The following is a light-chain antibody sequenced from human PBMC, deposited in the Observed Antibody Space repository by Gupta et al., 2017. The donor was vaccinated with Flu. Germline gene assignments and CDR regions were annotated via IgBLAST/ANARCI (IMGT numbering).Light chain of an antibody. CDR3: QQRGNWPLT. V-gene: IGKV3-11*01. J-gene: IGKJ4*01. Sequence: GERATLSCRASQSVSNSLAWYQQKPGQTPRLLIYDASNRATGIPARFSGSGSGTDFTLSISSLEPEDFALYYCQQRGNWPLTFGGGTKVEI. CDR1: QSVSNS. CDR2: DAS.